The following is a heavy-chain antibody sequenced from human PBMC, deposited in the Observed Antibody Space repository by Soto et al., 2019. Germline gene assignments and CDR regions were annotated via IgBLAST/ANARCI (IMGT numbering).Heavy chain of an antibody. CDR3: ARSPSRWSPYFHSYGMDV. J-gene: IGHJ6*02. D-gene: IGHD6-13*01. V-gene: IGHV3-33*01. Sequence: GGSLRLSCAASGFIFSSYGMHWVRQAPGKGLEWVAVIWYDGSIKYYVDSVKGRFTISRDNSKNTLSLQMYSLSAEDTGVYYCARSPSRWSPYFHSYGMDVWGQGT. CDR2: IWYDGSIK. CDR1: GFIFSSYG.